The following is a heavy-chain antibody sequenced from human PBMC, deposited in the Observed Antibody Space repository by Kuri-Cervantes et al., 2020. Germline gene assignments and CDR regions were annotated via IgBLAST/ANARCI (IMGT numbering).Heavy chain of an antibody. J-gene: IGHJ6*04. CDR3: ASACSRGSCYGEMDV. CDR1: GYNFTGYY. D-gene: IGHD2-15*01. CDR2: INPNSGGT. Sequence: ASVKVSCKASGYNFTGYYIHWVRQAPGQGLEWMGWINPNSGGTNYAQKFQGRVTMTRDTSITTAYLEVDRLRMDDTAVYFCASACSRGSCYGEMDVWGKGTTVTVSS. V-gene: IGHV1-2*02.